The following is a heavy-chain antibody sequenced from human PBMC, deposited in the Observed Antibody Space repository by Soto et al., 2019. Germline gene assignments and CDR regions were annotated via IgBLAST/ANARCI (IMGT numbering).Heavy chain of an antibody. J-gene: IGHJ4*02. CDR2: IYYSGST. V-gene: IGHV4-59*08. CDR3: ARAEYGYCSSTSCYGGFDY. Sequence: SETLSLTCTVSGGSISSYYWSWIRQPPGKGLEWIGYIYYSGSTNYNPSLKSRVTISVDTSKNQFSLKLSSVTAADTAVYYCARAEYGYCSSTSCYGGFDYWGQGTLVTVSS. CDR1: GGSISSYY. D-gene: IGHD2-2*01.